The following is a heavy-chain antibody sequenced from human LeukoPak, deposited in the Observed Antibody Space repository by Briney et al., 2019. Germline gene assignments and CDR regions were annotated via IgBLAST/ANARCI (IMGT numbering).Heavy chain of an antibody. CDR3: ARIAGGFGVPRPADP. CDR2: IYYSGST. D-gene: IGHD3-3*01. V-gene: IGHV4-39*07. J-gene: IGHJ5*02. Sequence: SETLSLTCTVSGGSISSSSYYWGWIRQPPGKGLEWIGSIYYSGSTYYNPSLKSRVTISVDTSKNQFSLKLSSVTAADTAVYYCARIAGGFGVPRPADPWGQGTLVTVSS. CDR1: GGSISSSSYY.